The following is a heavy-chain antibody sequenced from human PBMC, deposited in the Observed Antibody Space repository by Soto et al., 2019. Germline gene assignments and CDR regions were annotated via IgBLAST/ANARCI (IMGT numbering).Heavy chain of an antibody. Sequence: SVKVSCKASGGTFSSYAISWVRQAPGQGLEWMGGIIPIFGTANYAQKFQGRVTITADKSTSTAYMELSSLRSEDTAVYYCARDLYYDSSGTSRRVLFDYWGQGTLVTVSS. CDR3: ARDLYYDSSGTSRRVLFDY. CDR1: GGTFSSYA. D-gene: IGHD3-22*01. J-gene: IGHJ4*02. V-gene: IGHV1-69*06. CDR2: IIPIFGTA.